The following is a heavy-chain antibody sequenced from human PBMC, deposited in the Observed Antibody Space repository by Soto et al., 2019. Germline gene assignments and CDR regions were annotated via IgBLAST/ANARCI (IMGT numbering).Heavy chain of an antibody. V-gene: IGHV1-18*01. CDR2: VGTANANT. D-gene: IGHD3-9*01. CDR1: GYTFTAYG. Sequence: QVQLVQSGPEVTMPGASVKVSCKTSGYTFTAYGLAWLRQAPGQRPEWLGWVGTANANTNYAEKFQGRVTMTTDRSTTPASLELRSLSSYDTAVYYWARELNTDPTAYYSFAYWGQGTLVTVSS. CDR3: ARELNTDPTAYYSFAY. J-gene: IGHJ4*02.